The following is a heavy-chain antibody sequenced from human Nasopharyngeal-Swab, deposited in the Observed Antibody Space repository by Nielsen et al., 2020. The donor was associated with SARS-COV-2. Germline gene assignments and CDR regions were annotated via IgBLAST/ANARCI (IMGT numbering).Heavy chain of an antibody. CDR1: GFTFSSYD. D-gene: IGHD5-24*01. Sequence: GESLKISCAASGFTFSSYDMHWVRQATGKGLEWVSAIGTAGDTYYADSVKGRFTISRDNSKNTLYLQMNSLRAEDTAVYYCARGGWLQIITYFDLWGRGTLVTVSS. CDR2: IGTAGDT. J-gene: IGHJ2*01. V-gene: IGHV3-13*04. CDR3: ARGGWLQIITYFDL.